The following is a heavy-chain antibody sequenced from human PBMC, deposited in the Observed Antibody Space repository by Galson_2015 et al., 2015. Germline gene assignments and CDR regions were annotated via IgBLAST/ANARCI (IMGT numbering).Heavy chain of an antibody. CDR3: AKDRIGSGDYFGY. Sequence: SLRLSCAASGFTFSTYAMSWVRQAPGMGLEWVSTISAGGSSTYYADSVKGRVTISRDNPKNTLYLEMNSLRADDTALYYCAKDRIGSGDYFGYWGQGAQVTVSS. CDR2: ISAGGSST. CDR1: GFTFSTYA. V-gene: IGHV3-23*01. D-gene: IGHD2-15*01. J-gene: IGHJ4*02.